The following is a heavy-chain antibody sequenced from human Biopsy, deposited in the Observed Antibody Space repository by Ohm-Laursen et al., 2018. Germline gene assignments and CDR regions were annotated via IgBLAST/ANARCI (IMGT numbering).Heavy chain of an antibody. Sequence: SDTLSLTWTVSGDSVSSGSFYWTWIRQPPGQGLEYIGYIYDRGSTASYNPSLESRVTMSVDMPKNQFSLKLSSVTAADTAIYYCARGMRSSGWPYFDSWGQGTLVTVSS. V-gene: IGHV4-61*01. CDR2: IYDRGSTA. CDR3: ARGMRSSGWPYFDS. CDR1: GDSVSSGSFY. D-gene: IGHD6-19*01. J-gene: IGHJ4*02.